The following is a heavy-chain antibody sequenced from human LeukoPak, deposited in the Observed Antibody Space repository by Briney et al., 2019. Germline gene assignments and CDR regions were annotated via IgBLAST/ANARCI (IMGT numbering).Heavy chain of an antibody. CDR3: ARGGGDAYCSSTSCYHYFDY. J-gene: IGHJ4*02. Sequence: SETLSLTCTVSGGSISSYYWSWIRQPPGKGLEWIGHIYYSGSTNYNPSLKRRVTISVDPSKNQFSLKLSSVTAADTAVYYCARGGGDAYCSSTSCYHYFDYWGQGTLVTGSS. D-gene: IGHD2-2*01. CDR1: GGSISSYY. V-gene: IGHV4-59*01. CDR2: IYYSGST.